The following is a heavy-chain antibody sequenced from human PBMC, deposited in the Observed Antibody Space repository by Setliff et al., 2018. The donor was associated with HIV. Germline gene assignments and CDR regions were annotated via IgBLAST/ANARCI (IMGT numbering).Heavy chain of an antibody. V-gene: IGHV4-4*02. CDR1: GGSITSSNW. CDR2: IYHTGST. D-gene: IGHD1-1*01. Sequence: SETLSLTCAVSGGSITSSNWWSWIRQSPGKRPEWIGEIYHTGSTNYNPSLKSRVTVSIDRSKNHFSLKLNSVTAADTAMYYCAGSIYNRDRFDYWGQGTLVTVSS. CDR3: AGSIYNRDRFDY. J-gene: IGHJ4*02.